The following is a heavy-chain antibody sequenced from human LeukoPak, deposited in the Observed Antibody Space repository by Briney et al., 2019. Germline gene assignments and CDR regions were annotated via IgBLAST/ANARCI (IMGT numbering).Heavy chain of an antibody. CDR3: ARHFDCSSTRCYNGHFDY. CDR1: GGSISSSSYY. CDR2: IYYSGST. J-gene: IGHJ4*02. Sequence: SETLSLTCTVSGGSISSSSYYWGWIRQPPGKGLEWIGSIYYSGSTYYNPSLKSRVTISVDTSKNQFSLKLSSVTAADTAVYYCARHFDCSSTRCYNGHFDYWGQGTPVTVSS. D-gene: IGHD2-2*02. V-gene: IGHV4-39*01.